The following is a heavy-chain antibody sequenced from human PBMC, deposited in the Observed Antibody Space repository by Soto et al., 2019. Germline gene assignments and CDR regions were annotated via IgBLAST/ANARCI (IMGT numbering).Heavy chain of an antibody. J-gene: IGHJ3*02. CDR1: GYTFTGYY. Sequence: ASVKVSCKASGYTFTGYYMHWVRQAPGQGLEWMGWIYPNSGGAHYSPNSQGRVTMTMDTSISTAYMELNRLTSDDTAVYYCARTVTPWVVSGAFDIWGQGTMVTVSS. CDR2: IYPNSGGA. CDR3: ARTVTPWVVSGAFDI. V-gene: IGHV1-2*02. D-gene: IGHD4-17*01.